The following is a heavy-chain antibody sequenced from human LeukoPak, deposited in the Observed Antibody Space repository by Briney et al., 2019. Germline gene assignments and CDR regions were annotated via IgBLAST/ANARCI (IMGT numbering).Heavy chain of an antibody. V-gene: IGHV4-34*01. CDR3: AKPSAAAGSFDY. D-gene: IGHD6-13*01. CDR2: INHSGST. CDR1: GGSFNDYY. Sequence: SETLSLTCAVYGGSFNDYYWSWIRQPPGKGLEWIGEINHSGSTNYNPSLKSRVTISVDTSKNQFSLKLSSVTAADTAVYYCAKPSAAAGSFDYWGQGTLVTVSS. J-gene: IGHJ4*02.